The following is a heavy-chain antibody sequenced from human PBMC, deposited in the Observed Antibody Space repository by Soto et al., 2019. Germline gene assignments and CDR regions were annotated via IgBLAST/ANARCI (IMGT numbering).Heavy chain of an antibody. CDR2: IYYSGST. J-gene: IGHJ4*02. Sequence: SETLSLTCTVSGGSISSYYWSWIRQPPGKGLEWIGYIYYSGSTNYNPSLKSRVTISVDTSKNQFSLKLSSVTAADTAVYYCARGVVGATSALDYWGQGTLVTVSS. D-gene: IGHD1-26*01. CDR1: GGSISSYY. CDR3: ARGVVGATSALDY. V-gene: IGHV4-59*01.